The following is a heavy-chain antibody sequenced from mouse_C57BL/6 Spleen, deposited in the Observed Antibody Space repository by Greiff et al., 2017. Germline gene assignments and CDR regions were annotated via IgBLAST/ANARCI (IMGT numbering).Heavy chain of an antibody. Sequence: QVQLQQPGAELVKPGASVKLSCKASGYTFTSYWMHWVKQRPGQGLEWIGMIHPNSGSTNYNEKFKSKATLTVDKSSSTAYMQLSSLTSEDSAVYYCAREGTTDWFAYWGQGTLVTVSA. D-gene: IGHD1-1*01. V-gene: IGHV1-64*01. J-gene: IGHJ3*01. CDR3: AREGTTDWFAY. CDR2: IHPNSGST. CDR1: GYTFTSYW.